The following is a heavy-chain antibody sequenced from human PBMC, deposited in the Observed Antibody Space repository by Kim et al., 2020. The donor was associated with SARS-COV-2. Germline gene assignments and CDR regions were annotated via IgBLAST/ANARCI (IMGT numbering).Heavy chain of an antibody. CDR2: IYYSGST. Sequence: SETLSLTCTVSGGSISSYYWSWIRQPPGKGLEWIGYIYYSGSTNYNPSLKSRVTISVDTSKNQFSLKLSSVTAADTAVYYCARGGPGAGSPRYYYYYGMDVWGQGTTVTVSS. CDR3: ARGGPGAGSPRYYYYYGMDV. CDR1: GGSISSYY. V-gene: IGHV4-59*13. D-gene: IGHD6-19*01. J-gene: IGHJ6*02.